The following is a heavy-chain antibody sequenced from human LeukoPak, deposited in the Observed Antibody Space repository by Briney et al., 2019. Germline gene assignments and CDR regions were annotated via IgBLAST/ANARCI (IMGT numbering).Heavy chain of an antibody. CDR1: GFAFSSSS. J-gene: IGHJ1*01. V-gene: IGHV3-23*01. CDR3: ARRDWTEVEYFQH. CDR2: ISGSGEST. D-gene: IGHD1-1*01. Sequence: GGSLRLSCAASGFAFSSSSMSWVRQAPGKGLEWVSSISGSGESTYYADSVKGRFTISRDNSKNTLYLQMNRLRAEDTAVYYCARRDWTEVEYFQHWGQGTLVTVSS.